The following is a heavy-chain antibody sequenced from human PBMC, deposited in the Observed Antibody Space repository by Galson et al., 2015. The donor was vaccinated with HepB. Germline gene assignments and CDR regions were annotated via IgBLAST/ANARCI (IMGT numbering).Heavy chain of an antibody. D-gene: IGHD6-13*01. J-gene: IGHJ4*02. CDR1: GGTFSSYA. Sequence: SVKVSCKASGGTFSSYAISWVRQAPGQGLEWMGGIIPIFGTANYAQKFQGRVTITADKSTSTAYMELSSLRSEDTAVYYCDYSSSSGGDYWGQGTLVTVSS. V-gene: IGHV1-69*06. CDR3: DYSSSSGGDY. CDR2: IIPIFGTA.